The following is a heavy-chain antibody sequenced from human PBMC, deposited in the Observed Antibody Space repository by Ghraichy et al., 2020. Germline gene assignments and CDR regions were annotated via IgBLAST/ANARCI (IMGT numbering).Heavy chain of an antibody. Sequence: SETLSLTCAVYGGSFSGYYWSWIRQPPGKGLEWIGEINHSGSTNYNPSLKSRVTISVDTSKNQFSLKLSSVTAADTAVYYCARGGRVTMVRGANPPYYYYGMDVWGQGTMVTVSS. CDR1: GGSFSGYY. D-gene: IGHD3-10*01. J-gene: IGHJ6*02. CDR3: ARGGRVTMVRGANPPYYYYGMDV. CDR2: INHSGST. V-gene: IGHV4-34*01.